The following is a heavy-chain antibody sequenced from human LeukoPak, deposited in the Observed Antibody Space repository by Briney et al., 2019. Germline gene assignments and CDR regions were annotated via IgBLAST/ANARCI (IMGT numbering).Heavy chain of an antibody. D-gene: IGHD3-22*01. CDR1: GFTFSSYT. Sequence: GGSLRLSCAASGFTFSSYTMNWVRQAPGKGLEWVSYISSSSSPIYYADSVKGRFTISRDNAKNSLYLQMNSLRADDTAVYYCAGQYSYGSRGFDYWGQGTLVTVSS. V-gene: IGHV3-48*01. CDR2: ISSSSSPI. CDR3: AGQYSYGSRGFDY. J-gene: IGHJ4*02.